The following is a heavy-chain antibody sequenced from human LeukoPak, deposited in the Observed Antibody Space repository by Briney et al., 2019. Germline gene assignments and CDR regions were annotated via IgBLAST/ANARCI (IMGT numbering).Heavy chain of an antibody. CDR3: ATYAADQGGRGY. V-gene: IGHV4-59*08. D-gene: IGHD2-2*01. CDR2: IDYGGRA. CDR1: GGSFSGYH. J-gene: IGHJ4*02. Sequence: SETLSLTCTVSGGSFSGYHWNWIRQPPGKGLEWIGEIDYGGRAHYSPSLKSRLTVSLETSKNHFSLNMRSVTAADTAVYYCATYAADQGGRGYWGQGTLVTVSS.